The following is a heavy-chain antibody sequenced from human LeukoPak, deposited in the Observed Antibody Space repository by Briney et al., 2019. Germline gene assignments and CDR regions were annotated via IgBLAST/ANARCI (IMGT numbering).Heavy chain of an antibody. J-gene: IGHJ3*02. D-gene: IGHD2-21*02. CDR2: MYYSGST. CDR1: GGSISFYY. V-gene: IGHV4-59*01. Sequence: SETLSLTCTVSGGSISFYYWSWIRQPPGKGLEWIGYMYYSGSTNYNPSFKSRVTISVDTSKNQSSLKLSSVTAADTAVYYCAISDSRGDRYDAFDIWGQGTMVTVSS. CDR3: AISDSRGDRYDAFDI.